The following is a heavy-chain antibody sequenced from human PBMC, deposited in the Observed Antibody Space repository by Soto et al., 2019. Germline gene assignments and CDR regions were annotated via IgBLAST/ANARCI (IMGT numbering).Heavy chain of an antibody. CDR1: GFTFSSYA. Sequence: PGGSLRLSCAAPGFTFSSYAMSWVRQAPGKGLEWVSAISGSGGSTYYADSVKGRFTISRDNSKNTLYLQMNSLRAEDTAVYYCAKDPHYYYGMDVWGQGTTVTVSS. CDR2: ISGSGGST. V-gene: IGHV3-23*01. CDR3: AKDPHYYYGMDV. J-gene: IGHJ6*02.